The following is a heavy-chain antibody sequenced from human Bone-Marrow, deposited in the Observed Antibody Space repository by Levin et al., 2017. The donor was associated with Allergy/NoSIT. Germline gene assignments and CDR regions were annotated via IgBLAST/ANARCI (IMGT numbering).Heavy chain of an antibody. D-gene: IGHD3-22*01. Sequence: KSGGSLRLSCAASGFSFRHVWMNWVRQAPGKGLEWVGRIKNKADGETTDYATPVKGRFTISRDDSGNTLYLQLNSLQTEDTAVYYCTTILHYYGTSSQGKVSEEHWGQGTLVTVSS. CDR3: TTILHYYGTSSQGKVSEEH. CDR2: IKNKADGETT. J-gene: IGHJ4*02. CDR1: GFSFRHVW. V-gene: IGHV3-15*01.